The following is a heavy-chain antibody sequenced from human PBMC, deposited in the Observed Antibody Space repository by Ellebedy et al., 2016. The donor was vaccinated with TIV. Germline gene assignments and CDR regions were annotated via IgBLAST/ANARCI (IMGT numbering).Heavy chain of an antibody. CDR2: IYPGDSDT. Sequence: GESLKISCKGSGYSFTSYWIGWVRQMPGKGLEWMGIIYPGDSDTRYSPSFQGQVTISADKSISTAYLQWSSLKASDTATYYCARRGGSYYALGPIDYWGRGTLVTVSS. J-gene: IGHJ4*02. D-gene: IGHD1-26*01. V-gene: IGHV5-51*01. CDR1: GYSFTSYW. CDR3: ARRGGSYYALGPIDY.